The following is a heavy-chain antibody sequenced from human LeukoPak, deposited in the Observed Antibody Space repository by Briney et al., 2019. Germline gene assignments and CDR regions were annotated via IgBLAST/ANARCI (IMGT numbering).Heavy chain of an antibody. CDR2: IGARADTS. D-gene: IGHD3-16*01. J-gene: IGHJ4*02. Sequence: PGGSLRVSCAASGFTFSSYAMTWVRQAPGKGLEWVSAIGARADTSDYADAVKGRFIISRDNSKNTLYLQMNSLRAEDTAVHYCVKRDRGTFDYWGRGTLVTVSS. CDR3: VKRDRGTFDY. CDR1: GFTFSSYA. V-gene: IGHV3-23*01.